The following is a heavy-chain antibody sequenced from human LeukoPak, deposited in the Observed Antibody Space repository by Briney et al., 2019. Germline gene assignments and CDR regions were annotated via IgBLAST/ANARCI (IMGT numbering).Heavy chain of an antibody. CDR2: IIPILGIA. CDR1: GGTFSSYA. V-gene: IGHV1-69*10. J-gene: IGHJ5*02. Sequence: SVKVSCKASGGTFSSYAISWVRQAPGQGLEWMGRIIPILGIANYAQKFQGRVTITADKSTSTAYMELSSLRSEDTAVYYCARPLCGGDCSNGFDPWGQGTLVTVSS. CDR3: ARPLCGGDCSNGFDP. D-gene: IGHD2-21*02.